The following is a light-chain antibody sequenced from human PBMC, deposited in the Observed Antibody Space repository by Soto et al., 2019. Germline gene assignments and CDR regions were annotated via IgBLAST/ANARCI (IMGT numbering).Light chain of an antibody. V-gene: IGKV3-11*01. CDR2: DAA. CDR3: QQGHTFPWT. Sequence: EIVLTQSPGTLSLFPGERATLSCRASQSVSDFLAWYQQKPGQAPRLLIYDAAKRAPGIPARFSGSGSGTDFTLTISSLEPEDSATYYCQQGHTFPWTFGQGTKV. J-gene: IGKJ1*01. CDR1: QSVSDF.